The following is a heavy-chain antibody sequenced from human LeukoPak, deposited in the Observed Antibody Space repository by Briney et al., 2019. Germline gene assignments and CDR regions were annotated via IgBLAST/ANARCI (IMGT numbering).Heavy chain of an antibody. J-gene: IGHJ4*02. CDR2: ISSSSSTI. V-gene: IGHV3-48*02. Sequence: GGSLRLSCVVSGFTFSFYSMNWVRQAPGKGQEWVSFISSSSSTIKHADSVKGRFTISRDNAKNSVHLQMNSLRDEDTAVYYCARDGYRRIDSWGQGTLVTVSS. CDR3: ARDGYRRIDS. CDR1: GFTFSFYS. D-gene: IGHD5-24*01.